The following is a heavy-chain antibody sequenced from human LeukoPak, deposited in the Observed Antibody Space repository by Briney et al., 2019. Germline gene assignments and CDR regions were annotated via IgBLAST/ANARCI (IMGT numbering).Heavy chain of an antibody. Sequence: PGGSLRLSCAASGFTFSSYWMSWVRQAPGKGLEWVANIKQDGSEKYYVDSVKGRFTISRDNAKNSLYLQMNSPRAEDTAVYYCARGIVGATPPLDYWGQGTLVTVSS. D-gene: IGHD1-26*01. CDR1: GFTFSSYW. CDR3: ARGIVGATPPLDY. CDR2: IKQDGSEK. J-gene: IGHJ4*02. V-gene: IGHV3-7*01.